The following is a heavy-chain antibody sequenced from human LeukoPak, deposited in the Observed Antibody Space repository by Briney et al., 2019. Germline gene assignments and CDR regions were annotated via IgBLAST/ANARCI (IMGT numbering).Heavy chain of an antibody. CDR2: IDHSGGT. J-gene: IGHJ4*02. CDR1: GGSFSGYY. D-gene: IGHD5-18*01. V-gene: IGHV4-34*01. CDR3: ARRERGYSYGYSRPFDY. Sequence: PSETLSLTCAVYGGSFSGYYWIWIRQSPGKGLEWIGEIDHSGGTNYNPSLKSRVTISVDTSKNQFSLKLSSVTAADTAVYYCARRERGYSYGYSRPFDYWGQGTLVTVSS.